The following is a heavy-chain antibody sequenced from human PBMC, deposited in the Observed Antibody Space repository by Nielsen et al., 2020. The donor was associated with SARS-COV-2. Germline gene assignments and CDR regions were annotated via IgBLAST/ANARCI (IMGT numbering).Heavy chain of an antibody. D-gene: IGHD3-3*01. J-gene: IGHJ4*02. CDR1: GFTFSNSD. CDR3: AKDHGGSLEWLHYLDY. CDR2: VSWNGSRT. V-gene: IGHV3-19*01. Sequence: GESLKISCAASGFTFSNSDMNWVRQAPGKGLEWVSGVSWNGSRTHYADSVKGRFTISRDNSKNTLYLQMNSLRAEDTAVYYCAKDHGGSLEWLHYLDYWGQGTLVTVSS.